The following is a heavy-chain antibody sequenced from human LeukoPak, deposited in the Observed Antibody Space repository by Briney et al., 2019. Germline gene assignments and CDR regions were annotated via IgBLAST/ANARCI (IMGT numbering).Heavy chain of an antibody. D-gene: IGHD2-15*01. CDR2: INTDGSST. Sequence: PGGSLRLSCAGSEFTFSNYWLHCVRQAPGKGLVWVSRINTDGSSTNYADSVKGRFTISRDNAKNTLYLQMNSLRAEDTAVYYCARDLGSGVWFDAFEIWGQGTMFTVSS. V-gene: IGHV3-74*01. CDR3: ARDLGSGVWFDAFEI. CDR1: EFTFSNYW. J-gene: IGHJ3*02.